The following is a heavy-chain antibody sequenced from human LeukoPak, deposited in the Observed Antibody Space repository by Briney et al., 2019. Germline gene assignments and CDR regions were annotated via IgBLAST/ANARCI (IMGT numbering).Heavy chain of an antibody. D-gene: IGHD6-13*01. CDR1: GFTFSSYG. Sequence: GGSLRLSCAASGFTFSSYGMHWVRQAPGKGLEWVAVISYDGSNKYYADSVKGRFTVSRDNSKNTLYLQMNSLRTEDTAVYSCAKDRGQQGTRGPFVYWGQGTLVTVSS. CDR3: AKDRGQQGTRGPFVY. V-gene: IGHV3-30*18. CDR2: ISYDGSNK. J-gene: IGHJ4*02.